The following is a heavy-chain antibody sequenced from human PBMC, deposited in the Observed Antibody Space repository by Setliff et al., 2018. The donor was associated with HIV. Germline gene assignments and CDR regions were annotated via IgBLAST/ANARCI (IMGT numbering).Heavy chain of an antibody. Sequence: SETLSLTCAVYGGSFSGYYWSWIRQPPGKGLEWIGEINHSGSTNYNPSLKSRVTISVDTSKNQFSLKLSSVTAADTAVYYCARPRGGFGTYSYSYYMDVWGKGTTVTVSS. CDR3: ARPRGGFGTYSYSYYMDV. CDR1: GGSFSGYY. CDR2: INHSGST. V-gene: IGHV4-34*01. D-gene: IGHD3-10*01. J-gene: IGHJ6*03.